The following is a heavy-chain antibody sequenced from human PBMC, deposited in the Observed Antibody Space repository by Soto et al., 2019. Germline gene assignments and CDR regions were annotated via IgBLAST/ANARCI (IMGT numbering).Heavy chain of an antibody. CDR3: ARITKGGTSCYWSYYYYGMDV. V-gene: IGHV3-66*03. J-gene: IGHJ6*02. Sequence: GGSLRLSCAASVFTVSSNYMSWVRQAPGKGLEWVSVIYSCGSTYYADSVKGRFTISRDNSKNTLYLQMNSLRAEDTAVYYCARITKGGTSCYWSYYYYGMDVWGQGTTVTVSS. CDR1: VFTVSSNY. CDR2: IYSCGST. D-gene: IGHD2-2*01.